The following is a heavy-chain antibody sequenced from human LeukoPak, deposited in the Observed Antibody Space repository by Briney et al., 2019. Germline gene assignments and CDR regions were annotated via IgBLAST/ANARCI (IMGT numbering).Heavy chain of an antibody. CDR2: INPSGGST. Sequence: ASVKVSCKASGYTFTSYYMHWVRQAPGQGLEWMGIINPSGGSTSYAQKFQGRVTMTRDTSTSTVYMELSSLRSEDTAVYYCARDGRWRGCSSTSCYSISGMDVWGQGTTVTVSS. CDR3: ARDGRWRGCSSTSCYSISGMDV. CDR1: GYTFTSYY. J-gene: IGHJ6*02. V-gene: IGHV1-46*01. D-gene: IGHD2-2*01.